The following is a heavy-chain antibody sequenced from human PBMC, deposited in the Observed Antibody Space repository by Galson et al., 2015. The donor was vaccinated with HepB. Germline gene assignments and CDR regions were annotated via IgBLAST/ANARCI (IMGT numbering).Heavy chain of an antibody. D-gene: IGHD6-25*01. CDR1: GFTFSSYS. Sequence: SLRLSCAASGFTFSSYSMNWVRQAPGKGLEWVSSISSSSSYIYYADSVKGRFTISRDNAKNSLYLQMNSLRAEDTAVYYCARETAVAAGFGYYGMDVWGQGTTVTVSS. J-gene: IGHJ6*02. CDR3: ARETAVAAGFGYYGMDV. V-gene: IGHV3-21*01. CDR2: ISSSSSYI.